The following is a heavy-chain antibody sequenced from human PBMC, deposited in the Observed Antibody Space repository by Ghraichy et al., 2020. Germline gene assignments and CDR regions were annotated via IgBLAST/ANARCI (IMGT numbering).Heavy chain of an antibody. D-gene: IGHD6-13*01. CDR1: GGSFSGYY. V-gene: IGHV4-34*01. CDR3: ARGHGPPYSSSWYGRETDWYFDL. J-gene: IGHJ2*01. Sequence: SETLSLTCAVYGGSFSGYYWSWIRQPPGKGLEWIGEINHSGSTNYNPSLKSRVTISVDTSKNQFSLKLSSVTAADTAVYYCARGHGPPYSSSWYGRETDWYFDLWGRGTLVTVSS. CDR2: INHSGST.